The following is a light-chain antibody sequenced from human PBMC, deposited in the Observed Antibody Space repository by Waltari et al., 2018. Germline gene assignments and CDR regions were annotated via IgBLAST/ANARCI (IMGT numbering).Light chain of an antibody. V-gene: IGLV10-54*01. J-gene: IGLJ2*01. CDR3: SAWDSSLKVVV. CDR2: RDN. Sequence: QAGLTQPPSVSKGLGQTATLTCTGNSNNVGYQGAAWLQQFHGHPPKPRAPRDNNRPAGISEELYLPRSEKTASLTITGRQPEDEGDYYCSAWDSSLKVVVFGGGTKLTVL. CDR1: SNNVGYQG.